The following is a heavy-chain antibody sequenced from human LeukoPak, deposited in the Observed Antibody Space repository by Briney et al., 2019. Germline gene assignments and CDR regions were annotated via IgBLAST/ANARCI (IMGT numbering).Heavy chain of an antibody. CDR3: ARGYYYDSSGHTLRGFDY. J-gene: IGHJ4*02. V-gene: IGHV3-30*02. D-gene: IGHD3-22*01. Sequence: PGGSLRLSCAASGFIFSSYGMHWVRQAPGKGLEWVAFIRYDGSNKYYADSVKGRFTISRDNSKNTLFLQMNSLRTEDTAVYYCARGYYYDSSGHTLRGFDYWGQGTLVTVSS. CDR1: GFIFSSYG. CDR2: IRYDGSNK.